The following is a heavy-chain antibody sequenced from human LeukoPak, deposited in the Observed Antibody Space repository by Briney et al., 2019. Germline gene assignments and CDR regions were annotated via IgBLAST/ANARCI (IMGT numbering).Heavy chain of an antibody. D-gene: IGHD2-21*01. CDR2: INHSGST. J-gene: IGHJ6*02. CDR3: ARGLRTGESYYYYYGMDV. Sequence: GSLRLSCAASGFTFSNYWMSWIRQPPGKGLEWIGEINHSGSTNYNPSLKSRVTISVDTSKNQFSLKLSSVTAADTAVYYCARGLRTGESYYYYYGMDVWGQGTTVTVSS. V-gene: IGHV4-34*01. CDR1: GFTFSNYW.